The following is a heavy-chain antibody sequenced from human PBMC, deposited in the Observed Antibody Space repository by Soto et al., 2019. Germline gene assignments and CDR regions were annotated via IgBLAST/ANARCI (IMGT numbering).Heavy chain of an antibody. J-gene: IGHJ5*01. CDR1: GYTFTSYD. Sequence: ASVKVSCKASGYTFTSYDINWVRQATGQGLEWMRWMNPNSGNTGYAQKFQGRVTMTRNTSISTAYMELSSLRSEDTAVYYCARAWCTNCVCYWENWFASRGQGTLVTGSS. CDR3: ARAWCTNCVCYWENWFAS. CDR2: MNPNSGNT. V-gene: IGHV1-8*01. D-gene: IGHD2-8*01.